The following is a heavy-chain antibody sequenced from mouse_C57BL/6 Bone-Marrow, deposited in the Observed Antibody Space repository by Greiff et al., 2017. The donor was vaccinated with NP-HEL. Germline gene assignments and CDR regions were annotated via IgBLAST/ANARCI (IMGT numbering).Heavy chain of an antibody. Sequence: EVQLQESGPGLVKPSQSLSLTCSVTGYSITSGYYWNWIRQFPGNKLEWMGYISYDGSNNYNPSLKNRISITRDTSKNQFFLKLNSMTTEDTATYYCAREDDYDGYWGQGTTLTVSS. CDR2: ISYDGSN. J-gene: IGHJ2*01. CDR3: AREDDYDGY. D-gene: IGHD2-4*01. V-gene: IGHV3-6*01. CDR1: GYSITSGYY.